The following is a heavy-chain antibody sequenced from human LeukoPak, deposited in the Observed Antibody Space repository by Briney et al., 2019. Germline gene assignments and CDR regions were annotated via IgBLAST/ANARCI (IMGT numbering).Heavy chain of an antibody. D-gene: IGHD3-10*01. CDR1: GYTFTSYY. CDR3: ARTHYYGSGSYYSPPGY. Sequence: ASVKVSCKASGYTFTSYYTHWVRQAPGQGLEWMGIINPSGGSTSYAQKSQGRVTMTRDTSTSTVYMELSSLRSEDTAVYYCARTHYYGSGSYYSPPGYWGQGTLVTVSS. CDR2: INPSGGST. J-gene: IGHJ4*02. V-gene: IGHV1-46*01.